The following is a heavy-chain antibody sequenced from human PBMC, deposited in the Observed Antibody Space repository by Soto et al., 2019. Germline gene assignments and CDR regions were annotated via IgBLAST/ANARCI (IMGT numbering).Heavy chain of an antibody. CDR2: IYPGDSDT. Sequence: GESLKISCKGSGYSFASYWIGWVRQMPGKGLEWMGIIYPGDSDTRYSPSFQGQVTISADKSISTAYLHWSSLKASDSAMYYCARQVEDGYSFAYHYWGQGTQVTVSS. CDR3: ARQVEDGYSFAYHY. CDR1: GYSFASYW. D-gene: IGHD5-18*01. V-gene: IGHV5-51*01. J-gene: IGHJ4*02.